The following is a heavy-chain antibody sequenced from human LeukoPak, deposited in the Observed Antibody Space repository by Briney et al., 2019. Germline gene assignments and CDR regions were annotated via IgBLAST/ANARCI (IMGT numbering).Heavy chain of an antibody. CDR3: VKGGPYSCAWYLFDY. CDR2: VSSHGLST. CDR1: GFTFTTYS. D-gene: IGHD6-19*01. V-gene: IGHV3-64D*09. J-gene: IGHJ4*02. Sequence: GGSLRLSCSASGFTFTTYSMYWVRQAPGKGLEYVSAVSSHGLSTYYADSVEGRFTISRDNSKNTLHLQMSSLRPDDTAVYYCVKGGPYSCAWYLFDYWGQGTLVTVSS.